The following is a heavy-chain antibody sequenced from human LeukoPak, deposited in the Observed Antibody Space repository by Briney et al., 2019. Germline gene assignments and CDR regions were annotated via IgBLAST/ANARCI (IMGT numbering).Heavy chain of an antibody. CDR1: GYTLTELS. D-gene: IGHD2-15*01. CDR3: ATGYCSGGSCYSFDY. J-gene: IGHJ4*02. CDR2: FDPEDGET. V-gene: IGHV1-24*01. Sequence: ASVTVSCTVSGYTLTELSMHWVRQAPGKGLEWMGGFDPEDGETIYAQKFQGRVTMTEDTSTDTAYMELSSLRSEDTAVYYCATGYCSGGSCYSFDYWGQGTLVTVSS.